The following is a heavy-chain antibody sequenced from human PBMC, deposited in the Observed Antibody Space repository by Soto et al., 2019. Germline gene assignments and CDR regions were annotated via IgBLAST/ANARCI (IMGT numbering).Heavy chain of an antibody. CDR3: ARTQGSSTSLEIYYYYYYGMDV. Sequence: QVQLVQSGAEVKKPGSSVKVSCKASGGTFSSYASSWVRQAPGQGLEWMGRISPRSETTNYAQKFQGRVTITADESKRTAYMELSSLRSEDTAVYYCARTQGSSTSLEIYYYYYYGMDVWGQGTMVTVSS. CDR1: GGTFSSYA. CDR2: ISPRSETT. D-gene: IGHD2-2*01. J-gene: IGHJ6*02. V-gene: IGHV1-69*18.